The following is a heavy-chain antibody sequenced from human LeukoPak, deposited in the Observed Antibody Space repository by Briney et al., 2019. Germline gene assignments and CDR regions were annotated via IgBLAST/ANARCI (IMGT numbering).Heavy chain of an antibody. J-gene: IGHJ3*02. CDR2: IYHSGNT. D-gene: IGHD4-17*01. V-gene: IGHV4-39*07. CDR1: GGSISSSDYY. Sequence: SETLSLTCTVSGGSISSSDYYWGWIRQPPGKGLEWIGCIYHSGNTNYNPSLKSRVTISVDTSKNQFSLKLSSVTAADTAVYYCARSDGGYQKIVGYAFDIWGQGTMVTVSS. CDR3: ARSDGGYQKIVGYAFDI.